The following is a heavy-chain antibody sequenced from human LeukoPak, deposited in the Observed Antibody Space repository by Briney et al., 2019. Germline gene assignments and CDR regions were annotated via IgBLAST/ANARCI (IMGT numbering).Heavy chain of an antibody. CDR1: GFTFGDCA. J-gene: IGHJ4*02. V-gene: IGHV3-49*04. CDR3: TRDRTRYDFWSGYYKD. D-gene: IGHD3-3*01. CDR2: IRSKAYGGTT. Sequence: GGSLRLSCTASGFTFGDCAMSWVRQAPGKGLEWVGFIRSKAYGGTTEYAASVKGRFTISRDDSKSIAYLQMNSLKTEDTAVYYCTRDRTRYDFWSGYYKDWGQGTLVTVSS.